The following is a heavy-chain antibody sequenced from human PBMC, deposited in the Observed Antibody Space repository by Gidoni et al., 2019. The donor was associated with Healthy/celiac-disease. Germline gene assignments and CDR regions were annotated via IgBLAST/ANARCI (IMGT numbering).Heavy chain of an antibody. CDR2: IIPILGIA. V-gene: IGHV1-69*08. J-gene: IGHJ6*02. CDR1: GGTFSSYT. Sequence: QVQLVQSGAEVKKPGSSVHVSCKASGGTFSSYTISWVRQAPGQGLEWMGRIIPILGIANYAQKFQGRVTITADKSTSTAYMELSSLRSEDTAVYYCARDQRGYYDSSGFGPSYYYYGMDVWGQGTTVTVSS. CDR3: ARDQRGYYDSSGFGPSYYYYGMDV. D-gene: IGHD3-22*01.